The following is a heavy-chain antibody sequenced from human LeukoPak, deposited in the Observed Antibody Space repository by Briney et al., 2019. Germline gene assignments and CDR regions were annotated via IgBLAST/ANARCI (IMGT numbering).Heavy chain of an antibody. CDR2: IYYSGST. D-gene: IGHD4-17*01. V-gene: IGHV4-59*01. CDR1: GGSISSYY. Sequence: SETLSLTCTVSGGSISSYYWSWIRQPPGKGLEWIGYIYYSGSTNYNPSLKSRVTISVGTSKNQFSLKLSSVTAADTAVYYCARMTTVTTYDWFDPWGQGTLVTVSS. CDR3: ARMTTVTTYDWFDP. J-gene: IGHJ5*02.